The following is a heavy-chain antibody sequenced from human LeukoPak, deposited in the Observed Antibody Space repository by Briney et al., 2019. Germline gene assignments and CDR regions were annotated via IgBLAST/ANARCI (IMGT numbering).Heavy chain of an antibody. D-gene: IGHD3-10*01. CDR3: ARLADLYYYGSRSPAYAFDI. J-gene: IGHJ3*02. V-gene: IGHV4-34*01. Sequence: SETLSLTCAVDGGSFSGYYWSWVRQPPGKGLEWIGEINHRGSTNYNPSLRSRGTISVDTSKDQFSRRQRAVSAADTAVYYCARLADLYYYGSRSPAYAFDIWGQGTMVTVSS. CDR2: INHRGST. CDR1: GGSFSGYY.